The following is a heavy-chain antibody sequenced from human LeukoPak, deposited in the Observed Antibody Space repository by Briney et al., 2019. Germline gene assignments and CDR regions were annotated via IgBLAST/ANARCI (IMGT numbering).Heavy chain of an antibody. J-gene: IGHJ4*02. D-gene: IGHD3-22*01. V-gene: IGHV3-11*04. CDR2: ISGTGTTI. Sequence: GGSLRLSCAASGLTFSDYYMTWIGQAPGKGQEWDSSISGTGTTIYSADSVRGRFTVSRDNARNSLFPHMNSLRAEDTAVYYCAVQITMIVVVPYFDYWGQGTLVTVSS. CDR1: GLTFSDYY. CDR3: AVQITMIVVVPYFDY.